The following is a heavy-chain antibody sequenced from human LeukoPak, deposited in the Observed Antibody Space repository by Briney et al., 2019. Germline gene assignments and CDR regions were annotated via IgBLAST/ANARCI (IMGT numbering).Heavy chain of an antibody. Sequence: GGSLRLSCAASGFTFSSYGMHWVRQAPGKGLGWVAFIRYDGSNKYYADSVKGRFTISRDNSKNTLYLQMNSLRAEDTAVYYCAKAYSGSYEGGYWGQGTLVTVSS. CDR3: AKAYSGSYEGGY. D-gene: IGHD1-26*01. CDR1: GFTFSSYG. CDR2: IRYDGSNK. V-gene: IGHV3-30*02. J-gene: IGHJ4*02.